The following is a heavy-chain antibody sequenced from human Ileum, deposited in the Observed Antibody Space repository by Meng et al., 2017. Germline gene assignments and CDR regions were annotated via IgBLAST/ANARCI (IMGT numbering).Heavy chain of an antibody. V-gene: IGHV1-3*01. J-gene: IGHJ4*02. Sequence: QVHRVQSGAEGKKPGASGKGSGQAGGYTFSNYAIHWVRQAPGRRLEWMGWINAGDGTTKYSEKFQGRVSITRDTSASTGYMELSSLTSEDTAVYHCARSYCSSTSCQYYFDYWGQGTLVTVSS. CDR2: INAGDGTT. D-gene: IGHD2-2*01. CDR1: GYTFSNYA. CDR3: ARSYCSSTSCQYYFDY.